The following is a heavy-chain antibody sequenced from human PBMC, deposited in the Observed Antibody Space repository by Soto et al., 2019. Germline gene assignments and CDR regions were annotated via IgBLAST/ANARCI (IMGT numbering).Heavy chain of an antibody. J-gene: IGHJ4*02. D-gene: IGHD5-18*01. CDR2: IWYDGSNK. V-gene: IGHV3-33*01. CDR3: ARDRLVENSFGFLFDY. CDR1: GFTFSTYG. Sequence: QVQLVESGGGVVQPGRSLRLSCAASGFTFSTYGMHWVRQAPGRGLEWVAVIWYDGSNKYYADSVKGRFTIARDNAKNTLYLQMNRLRVEDTAVYYCARDRLVENSFGFLFDYWGQGTLVTVSS.